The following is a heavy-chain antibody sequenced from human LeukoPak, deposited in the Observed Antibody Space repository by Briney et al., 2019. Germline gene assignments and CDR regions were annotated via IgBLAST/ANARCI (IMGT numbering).Heavy chain of an antibody. Sequence: PGGSLRLSCAASGFTFSSYWMTWVRQAPGKGLEWVANIKQDGSEKYYVDSVKGRFTISRDNAKNSLYLQMNSLRAEDTAFYYCARVVGGRAFDIWGQGTMDTVS. CDR2: IKQDGSEK. J-gene: IGHJ3*02. D-gene: IGHD1-26*01. CDR1: GFTFSSYW. CDR3: ARVVGGRAFDI. V-gene: IGHV3-7*01.